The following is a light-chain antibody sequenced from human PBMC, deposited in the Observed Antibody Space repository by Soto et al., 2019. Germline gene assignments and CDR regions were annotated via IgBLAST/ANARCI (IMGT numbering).Light chain of an antibody. Sequence: DIVLTQSPATLSLSPGERLSLSCGASRSAGSNYLAWYQHKPGLAPRLLIYDASTRATGIPDRFSGSGSGTDFTLTISRMEPEDFAVYFCQQYGNSPWTFGQGTKVDIK. CDR3: QQYGNSPWT. CDR1: RSAGSNY. CDR2: DAS. J-gene: IGKJ1*01. V-gene: IGKV3D-20*01.